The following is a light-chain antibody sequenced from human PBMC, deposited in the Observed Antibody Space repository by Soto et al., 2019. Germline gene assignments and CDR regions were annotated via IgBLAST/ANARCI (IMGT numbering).Light chain of an antibody. CDR3: QQYNNWPPYT. J-gene: IGKJ2*01. V-gene: IGKV3D-15*01. Sequence: EIVLTQSPATLSLSPGERATLSCRASQSVSSLLAWYQQKPGQAPRLLIYDASNRATGIPARFSGSGSGTEFTLTISSLQSEDFAVYYCQQYNNWPPYTFGQGTKLEIK. CDR2: DAS. CDR1: QSVSSL.